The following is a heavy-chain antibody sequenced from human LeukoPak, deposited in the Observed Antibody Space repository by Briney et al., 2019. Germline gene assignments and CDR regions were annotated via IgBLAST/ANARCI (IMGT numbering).Heavy chain of an antibody. CDR3: ARDSHPIDI. CDR1: GGSISSYY. Sequence: SETLSLTCTVSGGSISSYYWSWIRQPPGKGLEWIGYIYYSGGTNYNPSLKSRVTISVDTSKNQFSLKLSSVTAADTAVYYCARDSHPIDIWGQGTMVTVSS. J-gene: IGHJ3*02. V-gene: IGHV4-59*01. CDR2: IYYSGGT.